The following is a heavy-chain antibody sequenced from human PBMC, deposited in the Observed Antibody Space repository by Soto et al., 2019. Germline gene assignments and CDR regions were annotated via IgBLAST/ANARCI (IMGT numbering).Heavy chain of an antibody. Sequence: SVKVSCKASGGTFSSYTISWVRQAPGQGLEWMGRIIPILGIANYAQKFQGRVTITADKSTSTAYMELSSLRSEDTAVYYCARDLYSTSWYVRAFDMWGQGTMVTVS. CDR2: IIPILGIA. CDR1: GGTFSSYT. V-gene: IGHV1-69*04. CDR3: ARDLYSTSWYVRAFDM. J-gene: IGHJ3*02. D-gene: IGHD6-13*01.